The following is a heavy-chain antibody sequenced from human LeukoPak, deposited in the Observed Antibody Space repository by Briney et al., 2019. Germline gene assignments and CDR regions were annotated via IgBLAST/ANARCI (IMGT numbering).Heavy chain of an antibody. J-gene: IGHJ4*02. V-gene: IGHV3-30*03. CDR2: ISFDGSNE. D-gene: IGHD3-3*01. CDR1: GFTFSSYG. CDR3: ARDPTPYYDFWSGYYTVTYFDY. Sequence: PGGSLRLSCAASGFTFSSYGMHWVRQAPGKGLEWVAIISFDGSNEYYADSVKGRFTISRDNSKNSLYLQMNSLRAEDTAVYYCARDPTPYYDFWSGYYTVTYFDYWGQGTLVTVSS.